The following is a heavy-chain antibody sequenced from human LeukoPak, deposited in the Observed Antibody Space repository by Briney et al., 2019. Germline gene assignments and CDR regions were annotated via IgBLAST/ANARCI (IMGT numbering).Heavy chain of an antibody. D-gene: IGHD3-22*01. CDR2: IYPGDSDT. CDR3: ASLYYYDSSGYYPFVY. J-gene: IGHJ4*02. Sequence: GESLKISCKGSGYSFTSYWIGWVRQMPGKGLEWMGIIYPGDSDTRYSPSFQGQVTISADKSISTAYLQWSSLKASDTAMYYCASLYYYDSSGYYPFVYWGQGTLVTVSS. V-gene: IGHV5-51*01. CDR1: GYSFTSYW.